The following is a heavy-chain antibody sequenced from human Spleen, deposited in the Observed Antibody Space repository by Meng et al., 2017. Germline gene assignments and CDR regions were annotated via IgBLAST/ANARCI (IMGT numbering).Heavy chain of an antibody. D-gene: IGHD4-11*01. V-gene: IGHV4-34*01. Sequence: VPRQPGGARLLKPSETLSLTCVVSGGSFIDYYWSWIRQPPGKGLEWIGEINHSGSTNYNPSLESRATISVDTSQNNLSLKLSSVTAADSAVYYCARGPTTMAHDFDYWGQGTLVTVSS. CDR2: INHSGST. CDR3: ARGPTTMAHDFDY. CDR1: GGSFIDYY. J-gene: IGHJ4*02.